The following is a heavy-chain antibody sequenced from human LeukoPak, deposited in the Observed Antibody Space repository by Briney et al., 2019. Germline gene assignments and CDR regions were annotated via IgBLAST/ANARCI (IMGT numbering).Heavy chain of an antibody. V-gene: IGHV3-30*04. J-gene: IGHJ4*02. CDR3: ARVVVKGGERGRVGY. Sequence: PGGSLRLSCAASGIPFRNYALHWVRQAPGKGLEWLAVISFDGSNKYYADSVKGRFTISRDNSKNTLYLQMSSLRVENAAVYFCARVVVKGGERGRVGYWGQGTRVTVS. D-gene: IGHD3-16*01. CDR2: ISFDGSNK. CDR1: GIPFRNYA.